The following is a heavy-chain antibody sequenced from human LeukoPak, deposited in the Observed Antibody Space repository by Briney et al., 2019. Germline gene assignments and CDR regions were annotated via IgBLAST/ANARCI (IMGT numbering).Heavy chain of an antibody. J-gene: IGHJ4*02. V-gene: IGHV5-51*01. CDR3: ASRTGSYYPFDS. CDR2: MYPGGSDI. CDR1: GYSFSNYY. D-gene: IGHD1-1*01. Sequence: GESLKISCKGSGYSFSNYYIDWVRQMPGKGLEWMGVMYPGGSDIRYSPSFQGQVTISADKSIDTAYLQWSSLKASDSAMYYCASRTGSYYPFDSGGQGTLVTVSS.